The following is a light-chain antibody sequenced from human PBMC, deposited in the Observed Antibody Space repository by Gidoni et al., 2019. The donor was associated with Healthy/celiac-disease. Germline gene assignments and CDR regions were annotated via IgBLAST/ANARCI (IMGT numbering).Light chain of an antibody. Sequence: EIVFTQSPATLSLSPGERATLSCRASQSVSSYLAWYQQKPGQAPRLLIYDASNSATGIPARFSGSGSGTDFTLPISSLEPEDFAVYYCQQRSNWPPNTFGQGTKLEIK. CDR3: QQRSNWPPNT. CDR1: QSVSSY. J-gene: IGKJ2*01. CDR2: DAS. V-gene: IGKV3-11*01.